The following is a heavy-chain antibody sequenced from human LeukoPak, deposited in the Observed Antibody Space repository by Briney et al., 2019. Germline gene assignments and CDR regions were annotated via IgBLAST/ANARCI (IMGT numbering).Heavy chain of an antibody. D-gene: IGHD1-1*01. J-gene: IGHJ4*02. CDR1: GFTFDNYG. Sequence: GGSLRLSCAASGFTFDNYGMSWVRQVPGKGLEWVSSINGNGGSTAYADSVKGRFTISRDNAKNSLYLQMNSLRAEDTALYFCASGIRERGFDYWGQGTLVTVSS. CDR3: ASGIRERGFDY. V-gene: IGHV3-20*04. CDR2: INGNGGST.